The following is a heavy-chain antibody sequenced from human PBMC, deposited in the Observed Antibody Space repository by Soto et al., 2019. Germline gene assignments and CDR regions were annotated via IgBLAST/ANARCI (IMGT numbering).Heavy chain of an antibody. Sequence: QVQLVQSGAEMKKPGSSVKVSCQSSGGTFNTYAMNWVRQAPGQGPEWMGDISPMFGAANYAPKFQGRVTITADEPTGTSYMQLSSLTSEDTELYFCAREVQVHTPAFVYWGQGTLVTVSS. V-gene: IGHV1-69*19. CDR2: ISPMFGAA. CDR3: AREVQVHTPAFVY. D-gene: IGHD3-10*01. CDR1: GGTFNTYA. J-gene: IGHJ4*02.